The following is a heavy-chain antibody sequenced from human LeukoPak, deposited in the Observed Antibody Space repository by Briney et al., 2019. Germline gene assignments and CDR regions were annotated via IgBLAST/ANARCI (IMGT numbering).Heavy chain of an antibody. V-gene: IGHV4-34*01. CDR1: GGSFSGYY. Sequence: PSETLSLTCAVYGGSFSGYYWSWIRQPPGKGLEWIGEINHSGSTNYNPSLKSRVTISVDTSKNQFSLKLSSVTAADTAVYYCARIPIQLWFSPAFDIWGQGTMVTVSS. CDR3: ARIPIQLWFSPAFDI. J-gene: IGHJ3*02. CDR2: INHSGST. D-gene: IGHD5-18*01.